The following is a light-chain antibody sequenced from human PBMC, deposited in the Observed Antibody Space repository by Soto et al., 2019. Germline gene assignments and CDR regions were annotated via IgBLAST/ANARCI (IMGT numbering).Light chain of an antibody. J-gene: IGKJ4*01. CDR3: QQYNNWPLT. CDR2: GAS. CDR1: QSVSSN. Sequence: EIVMTQSPATLSVSPGERVTLSCRARQSVSSNLAWYQQKPGQAPRLLIYGASTRATGIPARFSGSGSGTKVNLTISSLQSEDFAVYYCQQYNNWPLTFGGGTKVEIK. V-gene: IGKV3-15*01.